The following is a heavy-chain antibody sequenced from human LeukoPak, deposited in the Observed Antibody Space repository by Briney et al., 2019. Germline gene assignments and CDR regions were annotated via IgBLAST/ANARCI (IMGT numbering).Heavy chain of an antibody. D-gene: IGHD2-2*01. V-gene: IGHV3-11*01. Sequence: GGSLRLSCAASGFTFSDYYMSWIRQAPGKGLEWVSYISSSGSTIYYADSVKGRLTISRDNAKNSLYLQMNSLRAEDTAVYYCARDPVRYCSSTSCSTPPGGWFDPWGQGTLVTVSS. CDR2: ISSSGSTI. CDR1: GFTFSDYY. CDR3: ARDPVRYCSSTSCSTPPGGWFDP. J-gene: IGHJ5*02.